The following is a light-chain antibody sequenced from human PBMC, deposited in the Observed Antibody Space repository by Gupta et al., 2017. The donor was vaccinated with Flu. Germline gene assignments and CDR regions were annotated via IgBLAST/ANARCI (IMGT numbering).Light chain of an antibody. J-gene: IGLJ3*02. V-gene: IGLV3-1*01. CDR1: KLGNKY. CDR3: HTWDNSIGV. CDR2: QDS. Sequence: SYELTQPPSVSVSPGQTASIACSGDKLGNKYVCWYRQKPGQSPTLVLFQDSKRPSGIPGRFSGSNSGNTATLTISGAQALDEADYYCHTWDNSIGVFGGGTKLTVL.